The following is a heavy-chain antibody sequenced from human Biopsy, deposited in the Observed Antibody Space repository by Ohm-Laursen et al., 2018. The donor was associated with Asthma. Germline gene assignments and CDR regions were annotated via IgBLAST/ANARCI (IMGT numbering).Heavy chain of an antibody. CDR3: ARVQKSPGDRWFDP. CDR1: AYTFIGYH. Sequence: GASVKVSCKASAYTFIGYHLHWVRQAPGEGLEWMGRINPNGGATIYAQKFQGRVTMTRDTSISTAYMELSRLTSDDTAVYYCARVQKSPGDRWFDPWGQGTPVTVSS. V-gene: IGHV1-2*06. CDR2: INPNGGAT. D-gene: IGHD7-27*01. J-gene: IGHJ5*02.